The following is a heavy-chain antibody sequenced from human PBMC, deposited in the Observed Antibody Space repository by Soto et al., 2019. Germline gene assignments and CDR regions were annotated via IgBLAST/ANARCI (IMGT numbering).Heavy chain of an antibody. CDR3: ARNIDSCWYDAFDI. V-gene: IGHV4-28*01. J-gene: IGHJ3*02. Sequence: QVQLQESGPGLVKPSDTLSLTCAVSGYSISSSNWWDWIRQPPGKGLEWIGYIYYSGSTYYNPSLKSRVTMSGDTSKNQFSLKLSSVTAVDTAVYYCARNIDSCWYDAFDIWGQGTTVTVSS. CDR1: GYSISSSNW. CDR2: IYYSGST. D-gene: IGHD6-19*01.